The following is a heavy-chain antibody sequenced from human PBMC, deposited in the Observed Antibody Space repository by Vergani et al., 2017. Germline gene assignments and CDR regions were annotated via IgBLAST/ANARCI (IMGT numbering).Heavy chain of an antibody. CDR2: ISGSGGST. Sequence: EVQLLESGGGLVQPGGSLRLSCAASGFTFSSYAMSWVRQAPGKGLEWVSGISGSGGSTYYADSVKGRFTISRDNSKNTLNLQMKSLRAEDTAVYYCADIVVGAAPIGYFDLWGRGTLVTVSS. V-gene: IGHV3-23*01. D-gene: IGHD2-15*01. CDR3: ADIVVGAAPIGYFDL. J-gene: IGHJ2*01. CDR1: GFTFSSYA.